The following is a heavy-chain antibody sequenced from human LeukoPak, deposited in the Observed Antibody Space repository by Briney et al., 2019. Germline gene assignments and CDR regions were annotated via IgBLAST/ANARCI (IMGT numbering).Heavy chain of an antibody. Sequence: MASETLSLTCAVYGGSFSGYYWSWIRQPPGKGLEWIGEINHSGSTNYNPSLKSRVTISVDTSKNQFSLKLSSVTAADTAAYYCARGPGSGPTYYYGSGSYWRARYFDYWGQGTLVTVSS. V-gene: IGHV4-34*01. D-gene: IGHD3-10*01. CDR3: ARGPGSGPTYYYGSGSYWRARYFDY. CDR1: GGSFSGYY. CDR2: INHSGST. J-gene: IGHJ4*02.